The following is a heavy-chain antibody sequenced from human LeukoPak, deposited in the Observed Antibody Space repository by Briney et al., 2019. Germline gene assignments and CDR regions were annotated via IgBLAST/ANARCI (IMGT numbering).Heavy chain of an antibody. D-gene: IGHD1-26*01. CDR2: MNPNSGNT. CDR3: ATGGRELRATRFGDY. CDR1: GYTFTSYD. Sequence: GASVKVSCKASGYTFTSYDINWVRQATGQGLEWMGWMNPNSGNTGYAQKFQGRVTMTEDTSTDTAYMELSSLRSEDTAVYYCATGGRELRATRFGDYWGQGTLVTVSS. J-gene: IGHJ4*02. V-gene: IGHV1-8*01.